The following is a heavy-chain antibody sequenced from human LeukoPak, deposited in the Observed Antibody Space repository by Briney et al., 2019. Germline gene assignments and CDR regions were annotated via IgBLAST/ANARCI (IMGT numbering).Heavy chain of an antibody. D-gene: IGHD5-24*01. CDR2: INHSGST. Sequence: SETLSLTCAVYGGSFSAYYWSWIRQPPGKGLEWIGEINHSGSTNYNPSLKSRVTISVDTSKNQFSLKLSSVTAADTAVYYCARGGERDGHKTYYFDYWGQGTLVTVSS. CDR1: GGSFSAYY. J-gene: IGHJ4*02. V-gene: IGHV4-34*01. CDR3: ARGGERDGHKTYYFDY.